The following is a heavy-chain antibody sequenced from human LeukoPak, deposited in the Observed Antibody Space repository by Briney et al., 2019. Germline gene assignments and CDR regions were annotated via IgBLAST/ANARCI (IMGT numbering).Heavy chain of an antibody. CDR2: IRWDGIIK. J-gene: IGHJ4*02. V-gene: IGHV3-30*02. CDR1: GFTFSPYG. CDR3: ARSKSYDSSGYYFDY. Sequence: PGGSLRLSCAASGFTFSPYGMHWVRQAPGKGLEWVAFIRWDGIIKYYADSVKGQFTISRDTSKNTLYLQMNSLRAEDTAVYYCARSKSYDSSGYYFDYWGQGTLVTVSS. D-gene: IGHD3-22*01.